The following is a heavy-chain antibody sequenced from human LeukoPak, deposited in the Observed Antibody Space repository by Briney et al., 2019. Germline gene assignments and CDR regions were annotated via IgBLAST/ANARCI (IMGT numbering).Heavy chain of an antibody. Sequence: SETLSLTCTVSGGSISSYYWSWIRQPPGKGLEWIGYIYYSGSTNYNPSLKSRVTISVDTSKNQFSLKLSSVTAADTAVYYCARDDGDNDAFDIWGQGTMVTVS. CDR2: IYYSGST. V-gene: IGHV4-59*01. J-gene: IGHJ3*02. CDR3: ARDDGDNDAFDI. CDR1: GGSISSYY. D-gene: IGHD4-17*01.